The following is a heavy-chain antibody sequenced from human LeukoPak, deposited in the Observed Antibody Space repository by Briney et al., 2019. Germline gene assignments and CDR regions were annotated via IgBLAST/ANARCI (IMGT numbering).Heavy chain of an antibody. CDR3: ARELISGDWTWDI. D-gene: IGHD2-21*02. Sequence: GASVKVSCKASGYTFTSYGISWVRQAPGQGLEWMGIINPSGGTTTYAQKFQGRVTMTRDTSTSTVYMDLSSLRSEDTAVYYCARELISGDWTWDIWGQGTMVTVSS. V-gene: IGHV1-46*01. CDR1: GYTFTSYG. CDR2: INPSGGTT. J-gene: IGHJ3*02.